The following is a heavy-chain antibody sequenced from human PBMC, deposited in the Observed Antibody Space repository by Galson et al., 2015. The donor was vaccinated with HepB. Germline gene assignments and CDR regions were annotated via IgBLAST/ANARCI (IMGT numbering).Heavy chain of an antibody. J-gene: IGHJ4*02. D-gene: IGHD3-22*01. CDR3: ARQNYYDSTGYSFDY. CDR1: GGSFRSSSYY. Sequence: QVQLQESGPGLVKPSQTLSLTCTVSGGSFRSSSYYWGWIRQPPGKGLEWIGNIYYSASTYYNPSLKSRVTISVDTSKNQFSLKLSSVTAADTAVYYCARQNYYDSTGYSFDYWGQGTLVTVSS. V-gene: IGHV4-39*01. CDR2: IYYSAST.